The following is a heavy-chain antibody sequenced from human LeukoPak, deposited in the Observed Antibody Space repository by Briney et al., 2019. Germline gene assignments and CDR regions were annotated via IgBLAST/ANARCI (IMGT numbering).Heavy chain of an antibody. Sequence: GASVKVSCKASGGTFSSYAINWVRQAPGQGLEWMGRIIPIFGIANYAQKFQGRVTITADKSTSTAYMELSSLRSEDTAVYYCARARSDYYDSSGYYYTSGFDIWGQGTMVTVSS. J-gene: IGHJ3*02. CDR3: ARARSDYYDSSGYYYTSGFDI. V-gene: IGHV1-69*04. CDR2: IIPIFGIA. CDR1: GGTFSSYA. D-gene: IGHD3-22*01.